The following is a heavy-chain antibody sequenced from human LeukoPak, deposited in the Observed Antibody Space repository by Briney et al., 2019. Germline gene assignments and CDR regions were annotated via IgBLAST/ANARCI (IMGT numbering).Heavy chain of an antibody. V-gene: IGHV1-18*01. CDR3: TRADLGGNSDYYYYGMDV. CDR1: GYTFTSYS. CDR2: ISAYNGNT. J-gene: IGHJ6*02. D-gene: IGHD4-23*01. Sequence: ASVKVSCKASGYTFTSYSISWVRQAPGQGLEWMGWISAYNGNTNYAQKLQGRVTMTTDTSTSTAYMELRSLRSDDTAVYYCTRADLGGNSDYYYYGMDVWGQGTTVTVSS.